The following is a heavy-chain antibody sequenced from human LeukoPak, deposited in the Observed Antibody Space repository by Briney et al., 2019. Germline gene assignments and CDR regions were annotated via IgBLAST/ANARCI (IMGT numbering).Heavy chain of an antibody. J-gene: IGHJ6*02. D-gene: IGHD3-10*01. CDR3: ARALGGFPYYYGMDV. Sequence: GGSLRLSCAASGFTFRIYTLSWVRQAPGKGLEWVSSISGSGDNTYYADSVRGRFSISRDNSKNTLYLQMNSLRAEDTAIYYCARALGGFPYYYGMDVWGQGTTVTVSS. CDR1: GFTFRIYT. V-gene: IGHV3-23*01. CDR2: ISGSGDNT.